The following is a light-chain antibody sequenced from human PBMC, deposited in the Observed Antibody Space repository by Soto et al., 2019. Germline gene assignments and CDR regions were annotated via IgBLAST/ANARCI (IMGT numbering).Light chain of an antibody. J-gene: IGKJ1*01. CDR3: QQYNNWPWT. Sequence: ERVMTQSPATLSVSPGERATLSCRASQSISLSLAWYQHKPGQAPRLLIYGASTRATSFPARFSGSGSGTDFTLTISSLQSEDFAVYYCQQYNNWPWTFGQGTKVDIK. CDR2: GAS. V-gene: IGKV3-15*01. CDR1: QSISLS.